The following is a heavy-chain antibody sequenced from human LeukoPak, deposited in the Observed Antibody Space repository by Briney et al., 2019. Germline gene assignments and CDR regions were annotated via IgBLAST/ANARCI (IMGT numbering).Heavy chain of an antibody. Sequence: GRSLRLSCAASGFTFSSYAMHWVRQAPGKGLEWVAVISYDGGNKYYADSVKGRFTISRDNSKNTLYLQMNSLRAEDTAVYYCARASKGNYYGMDVWGQGTTVTVSS. CDR3: ARASKGNYYGMDV. V-gene: IGHV3-30-3*01. J-gene: IGHJ6*02. CDR1: GFTFSSYA. CDR2: ISYDGGNK.